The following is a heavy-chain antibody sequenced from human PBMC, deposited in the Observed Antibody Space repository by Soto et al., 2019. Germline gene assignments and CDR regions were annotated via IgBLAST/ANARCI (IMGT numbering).Heavy chain of an antibody. D-gene: IGHD1-26*01. J-gene: IGHJ6*02. CDR2: ISAYNGNT. CDR3: AGVRTDNVGATPFYCYGMDV. V-gene: IGHV1-18*04. Sequence: ASVKVSCKASGYTFTSYGISWVRQAPGQGLQWMGWISAYNGNTNYAQKLQGRVTMTTDTSTSTAYMELRSLRSDDTAVYYCAGVRTDNVGATPFYCYGMDVWGQGTTVTVSS. CDR1: GYTFTSYG.